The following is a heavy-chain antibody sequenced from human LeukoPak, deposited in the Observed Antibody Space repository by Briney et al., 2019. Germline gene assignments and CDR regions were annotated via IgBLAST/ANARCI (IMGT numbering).Heavy chain of an antibody. V-gene: IGHV3-53*01. CDR1: GFSVSDHY. J-gene: IGHJ5*02. Sequence: PGGSLRLSCAASGFSVSDHYMIWLRQTPGKGLEWVSLIYSGGSTYYADSVKGRFTISRDNSKNTLYLQMNSLRAEDTAVYYCARDPMEASGTWGQGTLVTVSS. D-gene: IGHD2-8*01. CDR2: IYSGGST. CDR3: ARDPMEASGT.